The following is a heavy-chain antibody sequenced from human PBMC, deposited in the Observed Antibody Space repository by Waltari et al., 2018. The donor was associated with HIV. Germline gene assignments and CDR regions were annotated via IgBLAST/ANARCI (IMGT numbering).Heavy chain of an antibody. Sequence: QVQLVESGGGVVQPGKSLRLSCAASGFTFSHFCIHWVRQAPGKGLDWVAVISFDGRNEYYADSVKGRFTISRDNSKNTVYLQMNSLRADDTAVYYCAKEGWELLQFGYYFDYWGQGTLVTVSS. J-gene: IGHJ4*02. CDR2: ISFDGRNE. CDR3: AKEGWELLQFGYYFDY. D-gene: IGHD1-26*01. CDR1: GFTFSHFC. V-gene: IGHV3-30*18.